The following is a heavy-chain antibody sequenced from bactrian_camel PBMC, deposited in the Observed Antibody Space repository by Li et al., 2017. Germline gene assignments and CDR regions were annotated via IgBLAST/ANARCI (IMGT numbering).Heavy chain of an antibody. V-gene: IGHV3S28*01. J-gene: IGHJ4*01. D-gene: IGHD1*01. Sequence: QLVESGGGSVQAGGSLRLSCKASGFTFINCYMSWVRQAPGKEREGVAALDDYDSATYGDSVKGRFTISRDSVNKILYPQMNSLKPEDTARYHCAELCVIDGRTVLEIESNYDGPGTQVTVS. CDR1: GFTFINCY. CDR2: LDDYDSA.